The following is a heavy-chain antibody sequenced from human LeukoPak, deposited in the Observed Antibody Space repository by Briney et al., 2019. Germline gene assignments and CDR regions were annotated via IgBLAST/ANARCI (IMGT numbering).Heavy chain of an antibody. J-gene: IGHJ5*02. Sequence: GGSLRLSCAASGFTFRNYAMTWVRQAPGKGLEWVSGIRNNGDSTDYSDSVKGRFTISRDNSKNTLYLQMSSLRAEHTALSYFAKMFWSTVTLGQGTLVTVSS. CDR3: AKMFWSTVT. CDR1: GFTFRNYA. V-gene: IGHV3-23*01. D-gene: IGHD3-3*01. CDR2: IRNNGDST.